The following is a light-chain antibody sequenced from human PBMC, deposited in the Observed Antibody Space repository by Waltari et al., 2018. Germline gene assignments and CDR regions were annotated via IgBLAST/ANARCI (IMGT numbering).Light chain of an antibody. CDR1: QSLTKRY. V-gene: IGKV3-20*01. Sequence: TLSCRASQSLTKRYLAWYQQKPGQAPRLLIYGASSRAAGIPDRFSGSGSGTDFTLTISRLEPDDFAVYYCQQYGSSIMYTFGQGTKLEIK. CDR3: QQYGSSIMYT. J-gene: IGKJ2*01. CDR2: GAS.